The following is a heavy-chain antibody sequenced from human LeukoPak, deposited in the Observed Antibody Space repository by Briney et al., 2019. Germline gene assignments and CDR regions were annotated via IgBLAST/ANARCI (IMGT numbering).Heavy chain of an antibody. J-gene: IGHJ3*02. D-gene: IGHD3-10*01. CDR2: ISGSGGST. V-gene: IGHV3-23*01. CDR1: GFTFSSYA. CDR3: ARALVMVRGDPPYAFDI. Sequence: PGGSLRLSCAASGFTFSSYAMSWVRQAPGKGLEWVSAISGSGGSTYYADSVKGRFTISRDNSKNTLYLQMNSLRAEDTAVYYCARALVMVRGDPPYAFDIWGQGTMVTVSS.